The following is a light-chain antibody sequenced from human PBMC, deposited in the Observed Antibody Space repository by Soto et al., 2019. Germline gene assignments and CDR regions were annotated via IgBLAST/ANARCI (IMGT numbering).Light chain of an antibody. CDR2: LTSDGSH. V-gene: IGLV4-69*01. CDR3: PTWGTGIQV. Sequence: QLVLTQSPSASASLGASVKLTCTLSSGHSSYAIAWHQQQPENGPRYLMKLTSDGSHSKGDGIPDRFSGSSSGAERYLTISSLPSEDEAAYACPTWGTGIQVFGGGTKFTVL. CDR1: SGHSSYA. J-gene: IGLJ3*02.